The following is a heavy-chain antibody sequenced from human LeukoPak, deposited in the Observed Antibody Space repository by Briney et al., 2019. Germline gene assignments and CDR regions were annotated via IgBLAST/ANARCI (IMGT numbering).Heavy chain of an antibody. V-gene: IGHV4-39*01. D-gene: IGHD1-26*01. J-gene: IGHJ4*02. CDR2: IYYSGSP. CDR3: ARYSGSYLYYFDY. Sequence: KPSETLSLTGTLSGGSISSSSYYWGWIRQPPGKGLEWIGRIYYSGSPYYNPSLKSRVTISVDTSKNQFSLELSSVTAADTAMYYCARYSGSYLYYFDYWGQGTLVTVSS. CDR1: GGSISSSSYY.